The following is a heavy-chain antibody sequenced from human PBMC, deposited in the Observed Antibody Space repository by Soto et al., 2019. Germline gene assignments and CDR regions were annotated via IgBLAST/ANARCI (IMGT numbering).Heavy chain of an antibody. CDR2: INHSGST. CDR3: ARLPFSSYYGMDV. J-gene: IGHJ6*02. Sequence: SETLSLTCAVYGGSFSGYYWIWIRQPPGKGLEWIGEINHSGSTNCNPSLKSRVTISVDTSKNQFSLKLSSVTAADTAVYYCARLPFSSYYGMDVWGQGTTVTVSS. CDR1: GGSFSGYY. D-gene: IGHD2-2*01. V-gene: IGHV4-34*01.